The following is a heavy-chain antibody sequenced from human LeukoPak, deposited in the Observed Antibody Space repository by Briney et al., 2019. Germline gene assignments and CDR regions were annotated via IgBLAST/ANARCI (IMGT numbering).Heavy chain of an antibody. V-gene: IGHV4-59*01. CDR3: VRFGVNYDMDV. CDR2: IHYSGRA. D-gene: IGHD3-16*01. Sequence: SETLSLTCSVSGGSISGYYWTWVRQPPGKGLEWIGQIHYSGRADYNPSLKSRITMSVDTSRNQISLKLSSVTAAGTAIYYCVRFGVNYDMDVWGQGTTVTVFS. J-gene: IGHJ6*02. CDR1: GGSISGYY.